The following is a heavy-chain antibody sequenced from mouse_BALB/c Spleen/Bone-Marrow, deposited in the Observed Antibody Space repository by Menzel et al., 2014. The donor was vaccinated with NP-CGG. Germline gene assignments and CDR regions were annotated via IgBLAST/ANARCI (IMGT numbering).Heavy chain of an antibody. V-gene: IGHV1-4*01. Sequence: LQESGAELAKPGASVKMSCKASGYTFTNYRMHWVKQRPGQGLEWIGYINPSTGYTEYNQKFKDKATLTADKSSSTAYMQLSSLTSEDSAVYYCARIYYYGRDYWGQGTTLTVSS. CDR3: ARIYYYGRDY. J-gene: IGHJ2*01. CDR2: INPSTGYT. D-gene: IGHD1-1*01. CDR1: GYTFTNYR.